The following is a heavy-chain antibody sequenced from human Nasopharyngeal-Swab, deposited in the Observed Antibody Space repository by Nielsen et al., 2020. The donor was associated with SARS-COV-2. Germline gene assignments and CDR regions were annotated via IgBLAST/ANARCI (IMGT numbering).Heavy chain of an antibody. CDR2: ISSSSKTI. CDR1: EFTFNTYD. D-gene: IGHD1-26*01. V-gene: IGHV3-48*02. Sequence: GGSLRLSCAASEFTFNTYDMNWVRQAPGKGLEWLSYISSSSKTIYYADSVKGRFTISRDNAKNSLYLQMNTLRDEDTAVYYCARLRYYSSGYWGQGTLVTVSS. CDR3: ARLRYYSSGY. J-gene: IGHJ4*02.